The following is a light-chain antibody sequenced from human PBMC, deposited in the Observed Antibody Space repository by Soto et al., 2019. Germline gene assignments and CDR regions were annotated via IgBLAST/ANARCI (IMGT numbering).Light chain of an antibody. CDR2: GAS. Sequence: EIVMTQSPATLSVYPGERATLSCRASQSVSSNLAWYQQKPGQAPRLLIYGASTRATGIPARFSGSGSGTEFTLNISSLQSEDFAVYYCQQYNNWPLTFGGGTKV. CDR1: QSVSSN. J-gene: IGKJ4*01. CDR3: QQYNNWPLT. V-gene: IGKV3-15*01.